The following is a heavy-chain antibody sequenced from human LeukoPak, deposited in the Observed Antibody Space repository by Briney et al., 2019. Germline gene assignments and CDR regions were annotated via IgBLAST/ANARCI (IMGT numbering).Heavy chain of an antibody. CDR2: IYYSGST. CDR3: ARHRGDYYGSGSYFDY. D-gene: IGHD3-10*01. Sequence: SETLSLTCTVSGGSISSSSHYWGWIRQPPGKGLEWIGSIYYSGSTYYNPSLKSRVTISVDTSKNQFSLKLSSVTAADTAVYYCARHRGDYYGSGSYFDYWGQGTLVTVSS. V-gene: IGHV4-39*01. CDR1: GGSISSSSHY. J-gene: IGHJ4*02.